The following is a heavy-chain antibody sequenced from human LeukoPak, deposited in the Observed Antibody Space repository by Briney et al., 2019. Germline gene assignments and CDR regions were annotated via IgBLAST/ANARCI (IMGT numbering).Heavy chain of an antibody. CDR3: ARGNPVATTGTKGGWFDP. J-gene: IGHJ5*02. D-gene: IGHD1-1*01. Sequence: SETLSLTCTVSGDSISSYYWSWIRQPPGKGLEWIGYIYDSGSTHYNPSLKSRVTISLDTSKNQFSLKLRSVTAADTALYYCARGNPVATTGTKGGWFDPWGQGTLVTVSS. CDR2: IYDSGST. CDR1: GDSISSYY. V-gene: IGHV4-59*01.